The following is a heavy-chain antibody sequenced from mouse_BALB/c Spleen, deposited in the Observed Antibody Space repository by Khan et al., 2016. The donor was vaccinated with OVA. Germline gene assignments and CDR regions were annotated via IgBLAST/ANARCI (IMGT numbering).Heavy chain of an antibody. CDR2: VSPGSGSP. Sequence: DLVKPGASVKLSCKASGYTFTSYWINWIKQRPGQGLEWIGRVSPGSGSPYYNEMFKGKAAVTVDKSSSTAYIQLNSLSSEDSAVYFCTRSNYCGTSLYAMDYWGQGTSVAVSS. V-gene: IGHV1S41*01. CDR1: GYTFTSYW. J-gene: IGHJ4*01. CDR3: TRSNYCGTSLYAMDY. D-gene: IGHD1-1*01.